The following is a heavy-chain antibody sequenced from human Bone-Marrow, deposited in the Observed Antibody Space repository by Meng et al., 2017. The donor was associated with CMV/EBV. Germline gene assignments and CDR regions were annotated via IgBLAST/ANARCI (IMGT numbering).Heavy chain of an antibody. D-gene: IGHD3-3*01. CDR2: INHSGST. J-gene: IGHJ6*02. CDR1: GGSFSGYY. CDR3: ARTVAYDFWRGYGYYYYGKDV. Sequence: GSLRLSCAVYGGSFSGYYWSWIRQPPGKGLEWIGEINHSGSTNYNPSLKSRVTISVDTSKNQFSLKLSSVTAADTAVYYCARTVAYDFWRGYGYYYYGKDVWGQGTTVTFYS. V-gene: IGHV4-34*01.